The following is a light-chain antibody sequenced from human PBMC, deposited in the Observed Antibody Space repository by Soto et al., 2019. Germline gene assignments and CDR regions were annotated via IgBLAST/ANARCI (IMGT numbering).Light chain of an antibody. J-gene: IGLJ1*01. CDR2: DVS. Sequence: QSALTQPASLSGSPGQSITISCTGTSSDVGGYNYVSWYQQHPGKGPKLMIYDVSNRPSGVSNRFSGSKSGNTASLTISGLQAEDEADYYCSSYRASSTTHYVIGTGTKLTVL. V-gene: IGLV2-14*03. CDR3: SSYRASSTTHYV. CDR1: SSDVGGYNY.